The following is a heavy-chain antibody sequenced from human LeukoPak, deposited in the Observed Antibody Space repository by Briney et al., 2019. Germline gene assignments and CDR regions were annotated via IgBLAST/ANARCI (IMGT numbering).Heavy chain of an antibody. Sequence: GGSLRLSCAASGFTFSSYWMGWVRQAPGKGLECVANIGQDGRKKYYVDSMKGRFTISRDNAKNSLSLQMNSLRAEDTAVYYCVRDGGVSGYDLLDYWGQGTLVTVSS. CDR3: VRDGGVSGYDLLDY. V-gene: IGHV3-7*01. J-gene: IGHJ4*02. CDR1: GFTFSSYW. D-gene: IGHD5-12*01. CDR2: IGQDGRKK.